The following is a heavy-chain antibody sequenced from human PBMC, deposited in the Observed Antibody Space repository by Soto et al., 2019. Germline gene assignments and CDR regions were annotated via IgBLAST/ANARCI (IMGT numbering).Heavy chain of an antibody. V-gene: IGHV1-69*13. Sequence: SVKVSCKASGGTFSSYAISWVRQAPGQGLEWMGGIIPIFGTANYAQKFQGRVTITADESTSTAYMELSSLRSEDTAVYYCARDRGWWLVSDSWFDPWGQGTLVTVSS. CDR3: ARDRGWWLVSDSWFDP. D-gene: IGHD3-3*01. CDR1: GGTFSSYA. J-gene: IGHJ5*02. CDR2: IIPIFGTA.